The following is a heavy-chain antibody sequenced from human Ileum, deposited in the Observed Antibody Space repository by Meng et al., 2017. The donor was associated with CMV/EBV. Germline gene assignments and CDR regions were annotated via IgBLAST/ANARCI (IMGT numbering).Heavy chain of an antibody. CDR2: IYWDNDK. J-gene: IGHJ4*02. V-gene: IGHV2-5*02. CDR1: GFSLTTSQVG. CDR3: AHRRWDGSNWDGGNFDY. Sequence: IHLKELGPRPIQPTETLTLTCTFSGFSLTTSQVGVGWIRQPPGQALEWLGVIYWDNDKRYSPSLRSRLTLTKDASKNQVVLTMTNMDPVDAGTYYCAHRRWDGSNWDGGNFDYWGQGTLVTVSS. D-gene: IGHD1-1*01.